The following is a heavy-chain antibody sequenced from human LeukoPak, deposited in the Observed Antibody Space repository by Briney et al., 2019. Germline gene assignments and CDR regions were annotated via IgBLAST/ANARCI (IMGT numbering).Heavy chain of an antibody. V-gene: IGHV4-59*08. J-gene: IGHJ5*02. CDR2: IYYSGRT. D-gene: IGHD6-13*01. CDR1: GDSINDYY. CDR3: ARRRAEGGSNGHYNWFDP. Sequence: SETLSLTCTVSGDSINDYYLGWIRQPPGKGLEWIGYIYYSGRTKYNPSLQSRVTISVDTSKNQFSLKLSSVTAADTAVYYCARRRAEGGSNGHYNWFDPWGQGTLVTVSS.